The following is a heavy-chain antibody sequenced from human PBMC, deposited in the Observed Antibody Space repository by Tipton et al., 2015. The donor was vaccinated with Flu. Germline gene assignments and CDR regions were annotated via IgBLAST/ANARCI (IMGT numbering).Heavy chain of an antibody. D-gene: IGHD3-10*01. V-gene: IGHV4-4*07. CDR1: GGSLSSFY. CDR3: ARGSGSGTHVMFDY. CDR2: IYSSGST. J-gene: IGHJ4*02. Sequence: LRLSCTVSGGSLSSFYWSWIRQPAGKGLEYIGRIYSSGSTTYNPSFKSRVSMSIDASKSQFSLNLNSVTAADTAMYYCARGSGSGTHVMFDYWGQGTLVTVSS.